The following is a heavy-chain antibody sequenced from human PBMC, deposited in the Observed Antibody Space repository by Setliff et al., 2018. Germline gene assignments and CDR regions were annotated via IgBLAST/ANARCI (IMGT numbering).Heavy chain of an antibody. Sequence: SVQVSCNTSCGTFSSSAISWVRQAPGRGLEWMGGIIPIFGTANYAQKFQGRVTITADESTSKAYMELCSLRSEDTAVYYCAREGSGWYYDYWGQGTLVTVSS. CDR2: IIPIFGTA. CDR1: CGTFSSSA. CDR3: AREGSGWYYDY. D-gene: IGHD6-19*01. V-gene: IGHV1-69*13. J-gene: IGHJ4*02.